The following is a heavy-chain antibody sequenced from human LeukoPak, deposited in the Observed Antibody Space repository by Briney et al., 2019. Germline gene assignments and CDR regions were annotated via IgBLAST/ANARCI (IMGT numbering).Heavy chain of an antibody. D-gene: IGHD6-13*01. CDR2: INPNSGGT. J-gene: IGHJ4*02. CDR3: ARIAAAGTLIDY. V-gene: IGHV1-2*02. Sequence: ASVKVSCKASGYTFTGYYMHWVRQAPGQGLEWMGWINPNSGGTNYAQKFQGRVTTTRDTSISTAYMELSRLRSDDTAVYYCARIAAAGTLIDYWGQGTLVTVSS. CDR1: GYTFTGYY.